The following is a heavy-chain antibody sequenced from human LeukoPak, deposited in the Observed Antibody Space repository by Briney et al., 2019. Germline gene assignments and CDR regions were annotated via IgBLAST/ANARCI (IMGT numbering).Heavy chain of an antibody. CDR3: ARGPSSEYSSGWWTFDY. J-gene: IGHJ4*02. V-gene: IGHV1-2*04. Sequence: ASVKVSCKASGYTFTGYYMHWVRQAPGQGLEWMGWINPNSGGPNYAQKFQGWVTMTRDTSISTAYMELSRLRSDDTAVYYCARGPSSEYSSGWWTFDYWGQGTLVTVSS. CDR1: GYTFTGYY. D-gene: IGHD6-19*01. CDR2: INPNSGGP.